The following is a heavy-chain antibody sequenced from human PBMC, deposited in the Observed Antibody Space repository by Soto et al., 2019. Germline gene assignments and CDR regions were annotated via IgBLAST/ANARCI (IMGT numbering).Heavy chain of an antibody. CDR3: VKDDGGYPSTAPH. CDR2: ISGSGDRT. V-gene: IGHV3-23*04. D-gene: IGHD3-22*01. J-gene: IGHJ1*01. Sequence: EVQLVESGGGLVQPGGSLRLSCAASGITISNYPMSWVRQAPGKGLDWVSGISGSGDRTYYADSAKGRFTISKDISKNSLSLQLDNLGVEDTAVYFCVKDDGGYPSTAPHWGQGTLVTVSS. CDR1: GITISNYP.